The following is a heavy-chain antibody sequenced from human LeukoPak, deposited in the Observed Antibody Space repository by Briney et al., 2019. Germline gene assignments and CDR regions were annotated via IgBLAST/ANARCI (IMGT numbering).Heavy chain of an antibody. D-gene: IGHD3-9*01. J-gene: IGHJ4*02. Sequence: ASVKVSCKASGYTFTGYYMHWVRQAPGQGLEWMGWINPNSGATNYAQKFQGRVTMTRDTSISTAYMELSRLRSDDTAVYYCARATILTGYPVVDYWGQGTLVTVSS. CDR2: INPNSGAT. CDR3: ARATILTGYPVVDY. V-gene: IGHV1-2*02. CDR1: GYTFTGYY.